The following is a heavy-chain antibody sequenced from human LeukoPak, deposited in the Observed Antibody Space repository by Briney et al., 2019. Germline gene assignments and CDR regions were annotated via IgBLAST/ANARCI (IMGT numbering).Heavy chain of an antibody. CDR1: GFTFEDHV. Sequence: PAGSLRLSCAASGFTFEDHVMHWVRQAPGKGLERVSSISWSGDRMGYADAVKGRFTISRDNAKNSLFLQMNSLRVEDTALYYCAKDLGGSATTVWGQGTLVTVSS. J-gene: IGHJ4*02. CDR2: ISWSGDRM. D-gene: IGHD2-2*01. V-gene: IGHV3-9*01. CDR3: AKDLGGSATTV.